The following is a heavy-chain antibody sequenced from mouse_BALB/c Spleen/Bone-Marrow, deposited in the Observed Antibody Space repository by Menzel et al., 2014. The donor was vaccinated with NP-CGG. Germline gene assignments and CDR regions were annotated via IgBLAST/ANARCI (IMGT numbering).Heavy chain of an antibody. CDR1: GFSLTDCG. Sequence: VQVVESGPGLVAPSQSLSITCTVSGFSLTDCGVSWIRQPPGKGLEWLGVIWGGGSTYYNSALKSRLSISKDNSKSXVFLKMNSLQTDDTAMYYCARIYFDFDGFAYWGQGTLVTVSA. CDR3: ARIYFDFDGFAY. J-gene: IGHJ3*01. D-gene: IGHD2-4*01. V-gene: IGHV2-6-5*01. CDR2: IWGGGST.